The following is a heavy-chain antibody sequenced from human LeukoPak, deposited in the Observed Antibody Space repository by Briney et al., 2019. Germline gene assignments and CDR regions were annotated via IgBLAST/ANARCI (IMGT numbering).Heavy chain of an antibody. V-gene: IGHV5-51*01. CDR3: ARRPEYSYGSYYFDY. Sequence: GESLKISCKGSGYSFTDYWIGWVRQIPGKGLEWMGIIYPGDSDTRYSPSFQGQVTISADKSISTAYLQWSSLKASDTAMYYCARRPEYSYGSYYFDYWGQGTLVTVSS. CDR2: IYPGDSDT. CDR1: GYSFTDYW. J-gene: IGHJ4*02. D-gene: IGHD5-18*01.